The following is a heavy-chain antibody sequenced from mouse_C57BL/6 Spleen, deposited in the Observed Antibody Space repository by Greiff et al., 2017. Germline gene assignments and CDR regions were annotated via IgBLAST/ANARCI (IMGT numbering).Heavy chain of an antibody. CDR2: IDPANGNT. CDR3: ARDYGSSLAWFAY. D-gene: IGHD1-1*01. V-gene: IGHV14-3*01. CDR1: GFNIKNTY. Sequence: EVQLVESVAELVRPGASVKLSCTASGFNIKNTYMHWVKQRPDQGLEWIGRIDPANGNTKYAPKFQGKATITADTSSNTAYLQLSSRTSEDTAIYYCARDYGSSLAWFAYWGRGTLVTVSA. J-gene: IGHJ3*01.